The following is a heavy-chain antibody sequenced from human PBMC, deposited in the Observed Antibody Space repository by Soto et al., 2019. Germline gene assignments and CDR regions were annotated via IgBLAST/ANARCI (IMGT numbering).Heavy chain of an antibody. V-gene: IGHV4-39*07. CDR1: GGSISSGGYY. Sequence: PSETLSLTCSVSGGSISSGGYYWSWIRQPPGKGLEWIGEINHSGSTNYNPSLKSRVTISVDTSKNQFSLRLSPVTAADTAVYYCARGRFSIAARSFQHWGQGTLVTVSS. CDR2: INHSGST. CDR3: ARGRFSIAARSFQH. J-gene: IGHJ1*01. D-gene: IGHD6-6*01.